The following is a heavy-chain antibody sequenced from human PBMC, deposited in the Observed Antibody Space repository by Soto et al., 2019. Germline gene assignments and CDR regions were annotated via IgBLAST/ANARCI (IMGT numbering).Heavy chain of an antibody. V-gene: IGHV1-46*01. Sequence: ASVKVSCKASGYTFTSYYMHWVRQAPGQGLEWMGIINPSGGSTSYAQKFQGRVTMTRDTSTSTVYMELSSLRSEDTAVYYCARDIILRRVVSWDYSPKRYYGMDVWG. D-gene: IGHD4-4*01. CDR3: ARDIILRRVVSWDYSPKRYYGMDV. CDR1: GYTFTSYY. J-gene: IGHJ6*02. CDR2: INPSGGST.